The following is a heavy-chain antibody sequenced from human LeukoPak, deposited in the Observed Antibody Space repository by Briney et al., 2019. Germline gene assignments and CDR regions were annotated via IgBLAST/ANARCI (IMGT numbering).Heavy chain of an antibody. CDR2: INNDGSNA. CDR3: AMTTVGFDY. Sequence: HSGGSLRLSCAASGFTFSHFWMSWVRQAPGKGLIWVSRINNDGSNAAYADSVKGRFTISRDNAKNTLYLQMNSLRAEGTAVYYCAMTTVGFDYWGQGALVTVSS. V-gene: IGHV3-74*03. D-gene: IGHD4-23*01. J-gene: IGHJ4*02. CDR1: GFTFSHFW.